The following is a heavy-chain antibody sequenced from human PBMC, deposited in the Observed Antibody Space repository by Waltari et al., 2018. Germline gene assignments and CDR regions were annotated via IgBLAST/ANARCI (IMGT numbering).Heavy chain of an antibody. CDR2: IRGYNGDT. V-gene: IGHV1-18*01. CDR3: ARLYDSSAYYNTYLDP. D-gene: IGHD3-22*01. CDR1: GYTFSNYG. J-gene: IGHJ5*02. Sequence: VQLVQSGAEVRKPGASVKVSCKASGYTFSNYGIAWVRQAPGQGFEWMGWIRGYNGDTKYAREFEGRLTVTTNTSTNTAHMELRSLRSDDTAVYYCARLYDSSAYYNTYLDPWGQGALVTVSS.